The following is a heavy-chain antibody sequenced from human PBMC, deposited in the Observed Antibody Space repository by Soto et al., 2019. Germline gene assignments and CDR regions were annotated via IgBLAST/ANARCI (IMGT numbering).Heavy chain of an antibody. D-gene: IGHD2-2*01. J-gene: IGHJ4*02. V-gene: IGHV3-23*01. CDR2: ISGSGGST. CDR3: DIVVVPAAPGQGYYFDY. Sequence: GGSLRLSCAASGFTFSSYAMSWVRQAPGKGLEWVSAISGSGGSTYYADSVKGRFTISRDNSKNTLYLQMNSLRAEDTAVYYCDIVVVPAAPGQGYYFDYWGQGTLVTVSS. CDR1: GFTFSSYA.